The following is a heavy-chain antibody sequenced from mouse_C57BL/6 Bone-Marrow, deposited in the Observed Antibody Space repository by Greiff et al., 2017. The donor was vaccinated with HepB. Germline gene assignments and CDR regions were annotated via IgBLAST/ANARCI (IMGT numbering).Heavy chain of an antibody. CDR2: IRNKANGYTT. CDR3: VKALTGRGYAMDY. D-gene: IGHD4-1*01. V-gene: IGHV7-4*01. Sequence: EVMLVESGGVLVQPGASLRLSCAASGFTFTDYYMSWVRQPPGKAPEWLALIRNKANGYTTEYTASVKGRFTISRDNSQNILYLQMNTLRAEDSATYYCVKALTGRGYAMDYWGQGTSVTVSS. J-gene: IGHJ4*01. CDR1: GFTFTDYY.